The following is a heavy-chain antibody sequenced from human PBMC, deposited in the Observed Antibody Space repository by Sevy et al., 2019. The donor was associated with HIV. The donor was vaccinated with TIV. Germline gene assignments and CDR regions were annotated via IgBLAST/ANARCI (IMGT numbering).Heavy chain of an antibody. Sequence: GESLKISCAASGFTFSSYAMNWVRQAPGKGLEWVSGIRGSGGSGDKTKYAYSVKGRFTISRDDSKNSLYLQLNSLRAEDTAIYYCARKYDSSGYFDYWGQGTMVTVSS. CDR2: IRGSGGSGDKT. CDR1: GFTFSSYA. V-gene: IGHV3-23*01. CDR3: ARKYDSSGYFDY. D-gene: IGHD3-22*01. J-gene: IGHJ5*01.